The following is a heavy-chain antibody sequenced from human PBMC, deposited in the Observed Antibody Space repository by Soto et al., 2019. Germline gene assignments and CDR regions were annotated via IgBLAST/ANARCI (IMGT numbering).Heavy chain of an antibody. Sequence: ASVKVSCKASGYTFTSYYMHWVRQAPGQGLEWMGWINPSSGGTNYAQKFQGWVTMTRDTSISTAYMELSRLRSDDTAVYYCARAFLEGSSSGYYYLWFDPWGQGTLVTVSS. CDR3: ARAFLEGSSSGYYYLWFDP. V-gene: IGHV1-2*04. CDR2: INPSSGGT. D-gene: IGHD3-22*01. CDR1: GYTFTSYY. J-gene: IGHJ5*02.